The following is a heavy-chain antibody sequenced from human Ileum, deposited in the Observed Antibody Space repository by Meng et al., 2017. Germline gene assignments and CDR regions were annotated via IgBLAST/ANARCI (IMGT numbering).Heavy chain of an antibody. CDR1: GYTFTGCY. CDR2: MNPNSGGT. J-gene: IGHJ6*02. V-gene: IGHV1-2*06. Sequence: ASVKVSCKASGYTFTGCYFHWVRQAPGQGLEWLGRMNPNSGGTNNAQKFQGRVTMTRDTSNNTAYVDLSSLRSDDTAVYFCARECSQAGMDVWGQGTTVTVSS. D-gene: IGHD3-10*02. CDR3: ARECSQAGMDV.